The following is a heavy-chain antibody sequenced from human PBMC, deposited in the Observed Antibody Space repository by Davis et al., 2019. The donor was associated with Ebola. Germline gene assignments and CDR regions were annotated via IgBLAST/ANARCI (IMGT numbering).Heavy chain of an antibody. CDR1: GYNFITYG. Sequence: ASVKVSCKASGYNFITYGFAWVRQAPGQGLEWMGMINPNDGRTIYAQKFQGRVTVTRDTSTTTVYMDLSSLRSEDTALYYCTTPGGQDSGYDVFDIWGQGTMVTVSS. CDR3: TTPGGQDSGYDVFDI. CDR2: INPNDGRT. V-gene: IGHV1-46*03. D-gene: IGHD5-12*01. J-gene: IGHJ3*02.